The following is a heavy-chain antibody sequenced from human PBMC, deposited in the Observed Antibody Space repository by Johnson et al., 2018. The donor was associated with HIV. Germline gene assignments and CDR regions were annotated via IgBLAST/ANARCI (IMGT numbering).Heavy chain of an antibody. Sequence: QMLLVESGGGVVQPGKSLKVSCAASGFTFSSYDMHWVRQPPGKGLEWVAGISSDGINKYYSDSVKGRFAISRDNSKNTLYLQMNSLRADDTAVYYCATELLRTEHDAFDIWGQGTMVTVSS. CDR1: GFTFSSYD. CDR3: ATELLRTEHDAFDI. V-gene: IGHV3-30*09. D-gene: IGHD3-10*01. CDR2: ISSDGINK. J-gene: IGHJ3*02.